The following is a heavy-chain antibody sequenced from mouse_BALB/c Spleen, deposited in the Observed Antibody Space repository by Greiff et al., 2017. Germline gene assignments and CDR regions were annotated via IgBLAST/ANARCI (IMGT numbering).Heavy chain of an antibody. V-gene: IGHV1-87*01. J-gene: IGHJ3*01. CDR2: IYPGDGDT. D-gene: IGHD3-1*01. CDR3: ARGGSSGPFAY. Sequence: VQLQQSGAELARPGASVKLSCKASGYTFTSYWMQWVKQRPGQGLEWIGAIYPGDGDTRYTQKFKGKATLTADKSSSTAYMQLSSLASEDSAVYYCARGGSSGPFAYWGQGTLVTVSA. CDR1: GYTFTSYW.